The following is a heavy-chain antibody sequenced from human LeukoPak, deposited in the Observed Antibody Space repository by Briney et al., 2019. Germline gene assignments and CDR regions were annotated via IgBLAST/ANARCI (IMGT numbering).Heavy chain of an antibody. V-gene: IGHV4-39*07. CDR3: ARVRYYYGSGRIGGWFDP. Sequence: SETLSLTCTVSGGSISSSSYYWGWIRQPPGKGLEWIGSIYYSGSTYYNPSLKSRVTISVDTSKNQFSLKLSSVTAADMAVYYCARVRYYYGSGRIGGWFDPWGQGTLVTVSS. J-gene: IGHJ5*02. CDR1: GGSISSSSYY. CDR2: IYYSGST. D-gene: IGHD3-10*01.